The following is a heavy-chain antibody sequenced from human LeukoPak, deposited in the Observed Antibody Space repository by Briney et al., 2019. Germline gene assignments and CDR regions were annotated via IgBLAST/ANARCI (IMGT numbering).Heavy chain of an antibody. CDR1: GYTFTGYY. Sequence: ASVKVSCKASGYTFTGYYIHWVRQAPGQGLEWMGWINPNSGGTNYAQKFQGWVTMTRDTSISTAYMELSRLRSDDTAVYYCARDGASITEVTDYYYYGMDVWGQGTTVTVSS. J-gene: IGHJ6*02. CDR3: ARDGASITEVTDYYYYGMDV. D-gene: IGHD1-14*01. V-gene: IGHV1-2*04. CDR2: INPNSGGT.